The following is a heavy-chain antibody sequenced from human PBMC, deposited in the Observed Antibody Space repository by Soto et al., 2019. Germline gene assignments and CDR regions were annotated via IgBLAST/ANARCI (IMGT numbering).Heavy chain of an antibody. CDR2: TYYRSKWYT. CDR1: GDSVSRNSGA. D-gene: IGHD2-21*01. Sequence: SQTLSLTCAISGDSVSRNSGAWNWIRQSPSRGLEWLGRTYYRSKWYTDYALSVRSRITINPETSKNQFSLQLNSVTPEDTAVYYCARGIPDLYYYGMDVWGQGTTVTVSS. J-gene: IGHJ6*02. CDR3: ARGIPDLYYYGMDV. V-gene: IGHV6-1*01.